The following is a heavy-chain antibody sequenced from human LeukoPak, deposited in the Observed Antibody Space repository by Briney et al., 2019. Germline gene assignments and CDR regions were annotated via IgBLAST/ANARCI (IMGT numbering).Heavy chain of an antibody. D-gene: IGHD2-2*01. Sequence: QPGGSLRLSCAASGFTFSSYGMHWVRQVPGKGLEWVAFIRYDGSNKYYADSVKGRFTISRDNSKNTLYLQMNSLRAEDTAVYYCATGSTSRYYMDVWGKGTTVTISS. J-gene: IGHJ6*03. CDR2: IRYDGSNK. CDR3: ATGSTSRYYMDV. CDR1: GFTFSSYG. V-gene: IGHV3-30*02.